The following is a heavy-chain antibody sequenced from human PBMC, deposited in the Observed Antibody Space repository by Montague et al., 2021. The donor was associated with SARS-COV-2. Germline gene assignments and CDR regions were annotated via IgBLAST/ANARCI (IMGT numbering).Heavy chain of an antibody. CDR1: GDSIGSSSYY. Sequence: SETLSLTCTVSGDSIGSSSYYWGWIRQPPGKGLEWIGSIYHDGNTYYNPSLKTRVSLSIDERKNQFSLKFYSVTVADTAVYSCARGPKMGGSGYYYIWGQGILVTVSS. J-gene: IGHJ1*01. CDR2: IYHDGNT. V-gene: IGHV4-39*01. D-gene: IGHD3-22*01. CDR3: ARGPKMGGSGYYYI.